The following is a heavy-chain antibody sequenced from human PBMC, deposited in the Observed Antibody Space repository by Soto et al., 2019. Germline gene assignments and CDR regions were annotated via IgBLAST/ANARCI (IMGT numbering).Heavy chain of an antibody. CDR3: ARSSSWYRSKPNHYXDF. J-gene: IGHJ4*02. CDR2: IYPGDSDT. V-gene: IGHV5-51*01. CDR1: GYNFTSYW. D-gene: IGHD6-13*01. Sequence: PGESLKISCKGSGYNFTSYWIGWVRQMPGKGLEWMGIIYPGDSDTRYSPSFQGQVTISADKSISTAYLQWSSLKASDTAMYYCARSSSWYRSKPNHYXDFWGQGTLVTVS.